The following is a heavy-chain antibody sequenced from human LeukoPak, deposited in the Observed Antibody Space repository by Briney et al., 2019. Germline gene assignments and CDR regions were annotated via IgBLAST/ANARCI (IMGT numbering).Heavy chain of an antibody. CDR3: ATPLGFWSGYYTFRDNH. CDR1: GCTFSSYA. Sequence: QPGGSLRLSCAASGCTFSSYAMSWVRQAPGKGLEWVSAISGSGGSTYYADSVKGRFTISRDNSKNTLYLQMNSLRAEDTAVYYCATPLGFWSGYYTFRDNHWGQGTLVTVSS. J-gene: IGHJ5*02. D-gene: IGHD3-3*01. V-gene: IGHV3-23*01. CDR2: ISGSGGST.